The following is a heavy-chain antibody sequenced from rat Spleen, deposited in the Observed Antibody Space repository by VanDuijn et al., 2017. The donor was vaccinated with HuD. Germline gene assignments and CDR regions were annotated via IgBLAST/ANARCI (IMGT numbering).Heavy chain of an antibody. CDR1: GFSLTSYN. J-gene: IGHJ2*01. CDR2: MRFNGDT. CDR3: ARKLSGYGDY. V-gene: IGHV2-63*01. Sequence: QVQLKESGPGLVQPSQTLSLTCTVSGFSLTSYNVHWVRQPPGKGLEWMGRMRFNGDTSYNSVLNSRLSISRDTSKNQVFLRVNSLQTEDTAIYYCARKLSGYGDYWGQGVMVTVSS. D-gene: IGHD4-3*01.